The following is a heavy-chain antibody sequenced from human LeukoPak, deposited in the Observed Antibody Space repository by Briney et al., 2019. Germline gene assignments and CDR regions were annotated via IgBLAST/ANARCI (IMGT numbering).Heavy chain of an antibody. D-gene: IGHD3-16*02. J-gene: IGHJ4*02. V-gene: IGHV1-24*01. Sequence: ASVKVSCKVSGYTLTELSMHWVRQAPGKGLEWMGGFDPEDGETIYAQKFQGRVTMTEDTSTDTAYMELSSLRSEDTAAYYCATGGFDDYVWGSYRLFDYWGQGTLVTVSS. CDR1: GYTLTELS. CDR2: FDPEDGET. CDR3: ATGGFDDYVWGSYRLFDY.